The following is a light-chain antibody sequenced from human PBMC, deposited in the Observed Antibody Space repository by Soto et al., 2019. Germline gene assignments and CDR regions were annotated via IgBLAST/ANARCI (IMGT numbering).Light chain of an antibody. CDR2: GNS. CDR1: SSNIGAGYD. V-gene: IGLV1-40*01. Sequence: QSVLTQPPSVSGAPGQRVTISCTGSSSNIGAGYDVHWYQQLPRTAPKLLIYGNSNRPSGVPDRFSGSKSGTSASLAITGLQAEDEADYYCQSFDSSLEVVFGGGTKPTVL. CDR3: QSFDSSLEVV. J-gene: IGLJ2*01.